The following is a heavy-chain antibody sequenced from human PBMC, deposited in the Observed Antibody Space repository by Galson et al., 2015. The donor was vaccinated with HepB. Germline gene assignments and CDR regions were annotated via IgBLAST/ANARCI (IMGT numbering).Heavy chain of an antibody. CDR2: IIPILGIA. V-gene: IGHV1-69*04. CDR3: ARDGYGSGTFDY. Sequence: SVKVSCKASGGTFSSYAVGWVRQAPGQGLEWMGRIIPILGIANYAQKFQGRVTITADKSTSTAYMELSSLRSEDTAVYYCARDGYGSGTFDYWGQGTLVTVSS. D-gene: IGHD3-10*01. CDR1: GGTFSSYA. J-gene: IGHJ4*02.